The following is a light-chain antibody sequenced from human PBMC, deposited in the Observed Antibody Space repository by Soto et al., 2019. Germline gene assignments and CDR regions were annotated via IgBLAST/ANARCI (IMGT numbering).Light chain of an antibody. Sequence: ERVMTQSPVTLSVSPGERATVPCRSSQSVSSNLAWYQQKPGQAPRLLIYGASTRATGIPARFSGSGSGTEFTLTISSLQSEDFTVYSCLQYHNLWAFGQGTKVDIK. CDR3: LQYHNLWA. V-gene: IGKV3-15*01. J-gene: IGKJ1*01. CDR1: QSVSSN. CDR2: GAS.